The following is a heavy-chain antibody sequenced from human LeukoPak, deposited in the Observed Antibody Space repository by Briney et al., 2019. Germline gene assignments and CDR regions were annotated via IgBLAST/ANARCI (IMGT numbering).Heavy chain of an antibody. Sequence: ASVKVSCKTSGYTFNNFGITWVRQAPGQGPEWIGWISIGDGKTHYGRKFQDRVSMTREMSSNTAFLELSSLRSDDTAVYFCSRSYYSSSWYYFDHWGQGTLVIVSS. V-gene: IGHV1-18*01. CDR1: GYTFNNFG. D-gene: IGHD2-15*01. J-gene: IGHJ4*02. CDR2: ISIGDGKT. CDR3: SRSYYSSSWYYFDH.